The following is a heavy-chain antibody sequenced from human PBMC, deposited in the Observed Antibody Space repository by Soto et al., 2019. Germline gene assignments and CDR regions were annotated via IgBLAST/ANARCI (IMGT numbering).Heavy chain of an antibody. Sequence: GGSLRLSCAASGFTFSSYGMHWVRQAPGKGLEWVAVISYDGSNKYYADSVKGRFTISRDNSKNTLYLQMNSLRAEDTAVYYCAKDGRPPFRWNDVGALLSNWGQGTLVTVSS. D-gene: IGHD1-1*01. CDR1: GFTFSSYG. J-gene: IGHJ4*02. CDR2: ISYDGSNK. V-gene: IGHV3-30*18. CDR3: AKDGRPPFRWNDVGALLSN.